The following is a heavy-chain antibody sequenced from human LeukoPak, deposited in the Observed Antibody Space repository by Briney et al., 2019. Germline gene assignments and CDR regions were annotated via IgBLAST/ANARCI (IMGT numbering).Heavy chain of an antibody. V-gene: IGHV4-38-2*02. D-gene: IGHD3-3*01. CDR2: IYYSGST. J-gene: IGHJ5*02. Sequence: GSLRLSFAASGFTFSSSAMSWVRQPPGKGLEWIGSIYYSGSTYYNPSLKSRVTISVDTSKNQFSLKLNSVTAADTAVYYCARDHLANLASRLFDPWGQGSLVTVSS. CDR1: GFTFSSSAM. CDR3: ARDHLANLASRLFDP.